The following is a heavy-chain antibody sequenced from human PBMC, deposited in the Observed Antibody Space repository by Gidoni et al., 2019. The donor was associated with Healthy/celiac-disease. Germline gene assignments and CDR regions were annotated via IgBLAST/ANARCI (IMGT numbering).Heavy chain of an antibody. Sequence: QITLKESGPTLVKPTQTLTLTCHFSGFSLSTSGVGVGWIRQPPGKALEWLALIYWDDDKRYSPSLKSRLTITKDTSKNQVVLTMTNMDPVDTATYYCAHSTNSGYDWGSFDYWGQGTLVTVSS. CDR3: AHSTNSGYDWGSFDY. CDR2: IYWDDDK. V-gene: IGHV2-5*02. D-gene: IGHD5-12*01. CDR1: GFSLSTSGVG. J-gene: IGHJ4*02.